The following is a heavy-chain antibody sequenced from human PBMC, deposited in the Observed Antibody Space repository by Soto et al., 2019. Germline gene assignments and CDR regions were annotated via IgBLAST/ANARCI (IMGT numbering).Heavy chain of an antibody. Sequence: GGSLRLSCAASGFTFSSYWMSWVRQAPGKGLEWVANIKQDGSDKYYVDSVKGRFTISRDNAKNSLYLQMNRLRAEDTAVYYCATKGGVRPNDAFDAWGQGTKVTVSS. CDR1: GFTFSSYW. J-gene: IGHJ3*01. CDR3: ATKGGVRPNDAFDA. CDR2: IKQDGSDK. V-gene: IGHV3-7*03. D-gene: IGHD1-1*01.